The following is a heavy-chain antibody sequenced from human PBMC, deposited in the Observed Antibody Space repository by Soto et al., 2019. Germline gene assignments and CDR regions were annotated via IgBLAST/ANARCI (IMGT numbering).Heavy chain of an antibody. D-gene: IGHD6-25*01. CDR2: IYFTGNT. Sequence: SETLSLTCSASGGSITGSSHFWGWVRQPPGKGLEWIGTIYFTGNTYYTPSLKSRLTMSIDTSKNEFSLRLNSVTAADTAVYYCAGQTFTIAAASYGRSNWFDPWGPGTLVTVSS. V-gene: IGHV4-39*01. CDR3: AGQTFTIAAASYGRSNWFDP. J-gene: IGHJ5*02. CDR1: GGSITGSSHF.